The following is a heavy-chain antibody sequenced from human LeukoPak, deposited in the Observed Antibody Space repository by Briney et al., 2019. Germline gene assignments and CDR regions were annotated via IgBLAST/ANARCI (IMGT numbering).Heavy chain of an antibody. CDR1: DVSISSSSYY. V-gene: IGHV4-39*07. D-gene: IGHD2-8*02. Sequence: PSETLSLTCTVSDVSISSSSYYWGWIRQPPGKGLEWIGSIYYSGSTYYNPSLKSRVTISVDTSKNQFSLKLSSVTAADTAVYYCAREMAWWWDAFDIWGQGTMVTVSS. CDR2: IYYSGST. CDR3: AREMAWWWDAFDI. J-gene: IGHJ3*02.